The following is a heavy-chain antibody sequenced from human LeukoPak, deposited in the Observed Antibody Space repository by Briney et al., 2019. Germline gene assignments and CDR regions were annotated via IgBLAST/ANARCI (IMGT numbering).Heavy chain of an antibody. CDR1: VYTFTSYY. CDR2: ISPSGGST. V-gene: IGHV1-46*01. D-gene: IGHD1-26*01. CDR3: ARVYPSGSYDY. J-gene: IGHJ4*02. Sequence: ASVKVSCKASVYTFTSYYMHWVRQAPGQGLEWMGIISPSGGSTSYAQKFQGRVTMTRDTSTSTVYMELSSLRSEDTAVYYCARVYPSGSYDYWGQGTLVTVSS.